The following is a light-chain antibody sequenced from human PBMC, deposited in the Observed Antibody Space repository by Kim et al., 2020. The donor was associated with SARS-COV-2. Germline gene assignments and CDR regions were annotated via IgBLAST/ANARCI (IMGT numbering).Light chain of an antibody. CDR1: SSDVGGYNF. CDR2: NVS. V-gene: IGLV2-11*01. J-gene: IGLJ3*02. Sequence: GQDVTISCTGTSSDVGGYNFVSWYQQHPGKAPKLIIHNVSERPSGVPDRFSGSKSDNTASLTISGLQAEDEADYYCSSYAGGYTWVFGGGTQLTVL. CDR3: SSYAGGYTWV.